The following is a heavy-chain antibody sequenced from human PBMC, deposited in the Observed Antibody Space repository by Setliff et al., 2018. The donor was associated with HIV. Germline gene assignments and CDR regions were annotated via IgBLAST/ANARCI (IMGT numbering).Heavy chain of an antibody. J-gene: IGHJ4*02. CDR2: IYYSGNT. CDR3: ARDRGILSNWLYYFDS. V-gene: IGHV4-39*07. CDR1: GGSINSNTYF. Sequence: PSETLSLTCTVSGGSINSNTYFWGWIRQPPGKALEWIGSIYYSGNTYYSPSLKSRATISVDTSKNQFSLNLNSVTAADTALYYCARDRGILSNWLYYFDSWGQGTLVTVS. D-gene: IGHD6-13*01.